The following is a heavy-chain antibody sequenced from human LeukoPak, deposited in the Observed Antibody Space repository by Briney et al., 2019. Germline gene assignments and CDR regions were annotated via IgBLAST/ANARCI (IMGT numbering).Heavy chain of an antibody. Sequence: SETLFLTCAVSDDSFSSHYWTWIRQPPGKGLEWIGYISYIGSIKYNTSLKSRVTISIDTPKNQFSLKRSCVAAADTAVYYCARLDYDSSGYPYYFDYWGQGTLVTVSS. CDR1: DDSFSSHY. V-gene: IGHV4-59*08. CDR2: ISYIGSI. J-gene: IGHJ4*02. CDR3: ARLDYDSSGYPYYFDY. D-gene: IGHD3-22*01.